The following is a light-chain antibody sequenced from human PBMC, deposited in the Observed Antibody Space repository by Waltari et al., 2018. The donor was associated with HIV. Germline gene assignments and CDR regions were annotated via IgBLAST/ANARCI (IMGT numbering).Light chain of an antibody. CDR3: SSYAGSNNLL. J-gene: IGLJ2*01. V-gene: IGLV2-8*01. CDR2: EVS. Sequence: QSALTQPPSASGSPGQSVTISCTGPSSDVGGYNYVPWYQQHPGKAPKLMIYEVSKRPSGVPDRFSGSKSGNTASLTVSGLQAEDEADYYCSSYAGSNNLLFGGGTKLTVL. CDR1: SSDVGGYNY.